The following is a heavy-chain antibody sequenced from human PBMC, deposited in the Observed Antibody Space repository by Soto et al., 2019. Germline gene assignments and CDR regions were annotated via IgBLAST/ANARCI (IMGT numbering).Heavy chain of an antibody. V-gene: IGHV3-66*01. Sequence: GGSLRLSCAASGFTVSSNYMSWVRQAPGKGLEWVSVIYSGGSTYYADSVKGRFTISRDNSKNTLYLQMNSLRAEDTAVYYCAKVGPPYYDFWSGLYYYYMDVWGKGTTVTVSS. J-gene: IGHJ6*03. CDR3: AKVGPPYYDFWSGLYYYYMDV. CDR1: GFTVSSNY. D-gene: IGHD3-3*01. CDR2: IYSGGST.